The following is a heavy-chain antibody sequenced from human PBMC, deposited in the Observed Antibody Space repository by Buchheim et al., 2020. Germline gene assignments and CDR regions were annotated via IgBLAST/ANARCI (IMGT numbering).Heavy chain of an antibody. CDR2: INHSGST. CDR1: GGSFSGYY. CDR3: ARGPDSSGWYQVWFDP. J-gene: IGHJ5*02. V-gene: IGHV4-34*01. D-gene: IGHD6-19*01. Sequence: QVQLQQWGAGLLKPSETLSLTCAVYGGSFSGYYWSWIRQPPGKGLEWIGEINHSGSTNYNPSLKSRVPISVDTSKNKFSLKLSSVTAADTAVYYCARGPDSSGWYQVWFDPWGQGTL.